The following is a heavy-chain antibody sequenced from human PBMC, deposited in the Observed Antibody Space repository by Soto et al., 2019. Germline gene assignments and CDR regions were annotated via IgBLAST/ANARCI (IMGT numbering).Heavy chain of an antibody. CDR3: AREIAVAGKTSGAFNI. D-gene: IGHD6-19*01. J-gene: IGHJ3*02. V-gene: IGHV1-69*02. CDR2: IIPILGIA. Sequence: QVQLVQSGAEVKKPGSSVKVSCKASGGTFNTYTISCVRQAPGQGLEWMGRIIPILGIAKYAQKFQGRVTITADKATSTAYMELSSLRSEDTAVYYCAREIAVAGKTSGAFNIWGQGTMVTVSS. CDR1: GGTFNTYT.